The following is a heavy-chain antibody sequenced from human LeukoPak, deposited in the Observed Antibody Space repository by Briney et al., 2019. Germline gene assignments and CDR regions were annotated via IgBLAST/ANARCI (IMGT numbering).Heavy chain of an antibody. J-gene: IGHJ4*02. D-gene: IGHD3-16*01. CDR1: GFTFSSYG. Sequence: PGRSLRLSCAASGFTFSSYGMHWVRQAPGKGLEWVAVISHDERIAYYVDSVKGRFTISRDNSKNTLYLQMNSLRPDDTAVYYCAKDTPLCYFDYWGQGTLVTVSS. CDR2: ISHDERIA. CDR3: AKDTPLCYFDY. V-gene: IGHV3-30*18.